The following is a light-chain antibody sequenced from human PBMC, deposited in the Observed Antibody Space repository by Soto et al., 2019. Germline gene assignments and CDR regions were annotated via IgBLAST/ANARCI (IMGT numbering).Light chain of an antibody. V-gene: IGKV4-1*01. Sequence: DIVMTQSTDSLAVSLGERPTINCKSSQSVLYSSNNKNYLAWYQQKPGQPPKLLIYWASTRESGVPDRFSGSGSGTDFTLTISSLQAEDVAVCYCQQYYSTPRTFGQGTKVEIK. CDR2: WAS. CDR3: QQYYSTPRT. CDR1: QSVLYSSNNKNY. J-gene: IGKJ1*01.